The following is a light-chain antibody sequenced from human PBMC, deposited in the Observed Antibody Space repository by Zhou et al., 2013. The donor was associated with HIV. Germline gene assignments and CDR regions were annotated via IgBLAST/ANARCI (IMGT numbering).Light chain of an antibody. J-gene: IGKJ4*01. V-gene: IGKV3-20*01. CDR1: QSVSSSY. Sequence: EIVLTQSPGTLSLSPGERATLSCRASQSVSSSYLAWYQQKPGQAPRLLIYAASTRANGIPARFSGSGSGTEFTLTISSLQSEDFAVYYCQQYGTFGGGTKVEIK. CDR2: AAS. CDR3: QQYGT.